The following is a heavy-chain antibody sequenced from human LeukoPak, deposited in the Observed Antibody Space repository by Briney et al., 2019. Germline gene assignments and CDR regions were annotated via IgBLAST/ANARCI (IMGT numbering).Heavy chain of an antibody. CDR2: TYYRSKWYN. Sequence: SQTLSLTCAISGDSVSSNSAAWNWIRQSPSRGLEWLGRTYYRSKWYNDYAVSVESRITINPDTSKNQFSLQLNSVTPEDTAVYYCARDGAPSITGEMNYYYGMDVWGQGTTVTVSS. D-gene: IGHD1-14*01. J-gene: IGHJ6*02. CDR1: GDSVSSNSAA. CDR3: ARDGAPSITGEMNYYYGMDV. V-gene: IGHV6-1*01.